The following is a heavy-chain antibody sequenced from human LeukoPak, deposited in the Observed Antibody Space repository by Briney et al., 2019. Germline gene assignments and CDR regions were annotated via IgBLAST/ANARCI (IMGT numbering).Heavy chain of an antibody. CDR1: GFTFDSYG. J-gene: IGHJ6*03. V-gene: IGHV3-30*02. D-gene: IGHD6-19*01. CDR2: IRYDGSDK. Sequence: GGSLRLSCAASGFTFDSYGVHWVRQAPGKGLEWVAFIRYDGSDKYYGDSVKGRFTISRDNLKNTLYLQMDTLTPEDTSVYYCAKAPGYGWGNFYKGTSFYCYYSMDVWGKGTTVTVSS. CDR3: AKAPGYGWGNFYKGTSFYCYYSMDV.